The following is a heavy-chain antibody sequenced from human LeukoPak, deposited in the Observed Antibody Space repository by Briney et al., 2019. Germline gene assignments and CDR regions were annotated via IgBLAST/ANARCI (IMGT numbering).Heavy chain of an antibody. CDR2: INHSGST. Sequence: SETLSLTCAVYGGSFSGYYWSWIRQPPGKGLEWIGEINHSGSTNYNTSLKSRVTISVDTSKNHISLRLSSVTAADTAVYYCSGTGAGPQPRFDYWGQGTLVTVST. J-gene: IGHJ4*02. V-gene: IGHV4-34*01. CDR3: SGTGAGPQPRFDY. CDR1: GGSFSGYY. D-gene: IGHD6-19*01.